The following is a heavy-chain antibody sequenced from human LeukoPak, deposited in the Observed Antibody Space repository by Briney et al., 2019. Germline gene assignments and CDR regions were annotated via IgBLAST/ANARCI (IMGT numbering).Heavy chain of an antibody. D-gene: IGHD4-11*01. Sequence: PGGSLRLSCAASGFTFSSYAMSWVRQAPGKGLEWVSAISGSGGSTYHADSVKGRFTISRDNSKNTLYLQMNSLRAEDTAVYYCAKTRVQEPVFDYWGQGTLVTVSS. CDR2: ISGSGGST. V-gene: IGHV3-23*01. CDR1: GFTFSSYA. J-gene: IGHJ4*02. CDR3: AKTRVQEPVFDY.